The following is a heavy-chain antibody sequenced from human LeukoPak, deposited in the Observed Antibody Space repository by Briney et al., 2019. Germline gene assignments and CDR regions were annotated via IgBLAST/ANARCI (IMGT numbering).Heavy chain of an antibody. V-gene: IGHV3-23*01. D-gene: IGHD5-18*01. CDR1: GFIFSNFA. CDR3: AKCSESYGNDAFDI. CDR2: IRGGGAYP. J-gene: IGHJ3*02. Sequence: GGSLRLSCGASGFIFSNFAMSWVRQAPGKGLEWVSSIRGGGAYPHYADSVKGRFTISRDNSKNTLYLQTNSLRADDTAIYYCAKCSESYGNDAFDIWGQGTMVTVSS.